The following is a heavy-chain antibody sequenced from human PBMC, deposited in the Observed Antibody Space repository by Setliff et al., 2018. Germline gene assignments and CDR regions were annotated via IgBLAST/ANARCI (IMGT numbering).Heavy chain of an antibody. J-gene: IGHJ1*01. V-gene: IGHV4-4*07. CDR3: ASRNSDGGPEYFQH. CDR1: GGSINNYY. Sequence: KTSETLSLTCTVSGGSINNYYWSWIRQPAGKGLEWIGRVHSNVGTNFNPSLKSRVTMSVDASKDQISLKLMSVTAADTAVYYCASRNSDGGPEYFQHWGQGALVTVSS. D-gene: IGHD1-26*01. CDR2: VHSNVGT.